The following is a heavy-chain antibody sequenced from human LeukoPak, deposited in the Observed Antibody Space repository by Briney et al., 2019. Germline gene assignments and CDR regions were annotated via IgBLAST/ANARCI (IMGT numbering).Heavy chain of an antibody. CDR3: ATGCSSTWYYFDY. CDR1: GGSISSYY. D-gene: IGHD6-13*01. J-gene: IGHJ4*02. CDR2: IYYSGST. V-gene: IGHV4-59*01. Sequence: SETLSLTCTVSGGSISSYYWSWIRQPPGKGLEWIGYIYYSGSTNYNPSLKSRVTISVDTSKNQFSLKLSSVTAADTAVYYCATGCSSTWYYFDYWGQGTLVTVSS.